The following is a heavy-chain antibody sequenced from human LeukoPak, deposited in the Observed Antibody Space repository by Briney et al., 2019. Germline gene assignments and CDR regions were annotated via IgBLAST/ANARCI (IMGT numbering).Heavy chain of an antibody. CDR3: ARDSYYGSGSYTW. D-gene: IGHD3-10*01. V-gene: IGHV4-39*07. CDR2: MHYSGST. Sequence: SETLSLTCTVSGGSISSSAYYWGWIRQPPGKGLEWIGSMHYSGSTNYNPSLKSRVTISVDTSKNQFSLRLSSVTAADTAVYYCARDSYYGSGSYTWWGQGTLVTVSS. CDR1: GGSISSSAYY. J-gene: IGHJ4*02.